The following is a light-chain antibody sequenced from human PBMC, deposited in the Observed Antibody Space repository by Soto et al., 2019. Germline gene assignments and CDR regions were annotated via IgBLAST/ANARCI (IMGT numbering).Light chain of an antibody. J-gene: IGLJ3*02. CDR1: SSDIGGYTY. CDR3: SSYASSSTLVV. CDR2: EVS. V-gene: IGLV2-14*01. Sequence: QSALTQPASVSGSPGQSITISCTGTSSDIGGYTYVSWYQQHTGKAPKLMIYEVSNRPSGVSDRFSGSKSGNTASLTISGLQAEDEADYYCSSYASSSTLVVFGGGTKVTVL.